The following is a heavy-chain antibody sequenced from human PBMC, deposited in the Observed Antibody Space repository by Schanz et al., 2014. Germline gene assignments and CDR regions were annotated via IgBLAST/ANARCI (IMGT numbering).Heavy chain of an antibody. V-gene: IGHV3-9*02. CDR3: AKGSRSGSKVMDV. D-gene: IGHD3-10*01. Sequence: EVQVVESGGGLVQPGGSLRLSCTASGFNSDDYAMHWVRQAPGKGLEWVSNISWNGAAIGYAGSVRGRFTISRDSAKNSLYLQMNSLRPEDTAVYYCAKGSRSGSKVMDVWGKGTTVTVSS. CDR1: GFNSDDYA. J-gene: IGHJ6*03. CDR2: ISWNGAAI.